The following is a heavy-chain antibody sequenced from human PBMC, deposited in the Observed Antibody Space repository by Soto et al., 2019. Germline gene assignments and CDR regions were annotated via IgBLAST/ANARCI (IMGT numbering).Heavy chain of an antibody. V-gene: IGHV4-59*01. Sequence: SETMSLTCTVSGGYISNFYWSWIRQPQGKGLEWIGYIYYSGTTSYNPSLNSRVTISVDTSKNQFSLKLNSVTAADTAVYYCARESYYGSGATVVGYWGLGTLVTVSS. CDR1: GGYISNFY. D-gene: IGHD3-10*01. CDR3: ARESYYGSGATVVGY. CDR2: IYYSGTT. J-gene: IGHJ4*02.